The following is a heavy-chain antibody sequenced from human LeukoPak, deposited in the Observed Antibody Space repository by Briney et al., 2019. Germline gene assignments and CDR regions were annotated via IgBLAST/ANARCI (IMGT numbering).Heavy chain of an antibody. CDR1: GDSVSSNSAA. CDR3: ARAETYSGRVFDY. Sequence: SQTLSLTCAISGDSVSSNSAAWNWVRQSPSRGLEWLGRTYYRSKWYNDYAASVKSRIIINPDTSKNQFSLQLNSVTPEDTAVYYCARAETYSGRVFDYWGQGALVTVSP. V-gene: IGHV6-1*01. J-gene: IGHJ4*02. D-gene: IGHD1-26*01. CDR2: TYYRSKWYN.